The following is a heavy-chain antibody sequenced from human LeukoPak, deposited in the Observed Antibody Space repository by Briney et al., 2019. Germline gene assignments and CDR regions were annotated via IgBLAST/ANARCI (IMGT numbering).Heavy chain of an antibody. CDR1: GHTLTELS. V-gene: IGHV1-24*01. CDR2: FDPEYGET. J-gene: IGHJ4*02. CDR3: TTLYDILTGN. D-gene: IGHD3-9*01. Sequence: ASVKVSCKVSGHTLTELSMHWVRQAPGKGLEWMGGFDPEYGETIYAQKFQGRVTMTEDTSTDTAYMELSSLRSEDTAVYYCTTLYDILTGNWGQGTLVTVSS.